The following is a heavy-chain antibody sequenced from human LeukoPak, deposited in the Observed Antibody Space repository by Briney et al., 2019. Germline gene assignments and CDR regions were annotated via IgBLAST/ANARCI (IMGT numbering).Heavy chain of an antibody. CDR3: ARALGRDCSSTSCYFDY. CDR2: IIPIFGTA. Sequence: SVKVSCKASGGTFSSYAISWVRQAPGQGLEWMGGIIPIFGTANYAQKFQGRVTVTTDESTSTAYMELSSLRSEDTAVYDCARALGRDCSSTSCYFDYWGQGTLVTVSS. J-gene: IGHJ4*02. CDR1: GGTFSSYA. D-gene: IGHD2-2*01. V-gene: IGHV1-69*05.